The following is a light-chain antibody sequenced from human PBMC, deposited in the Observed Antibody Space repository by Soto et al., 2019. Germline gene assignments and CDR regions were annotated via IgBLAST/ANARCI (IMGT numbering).Light chain of an antibody. V-gene: IGLV2-14*01. CDR2: EVT. CDR3: SAYTHSNTVI. Sequence: QSALTQPASVSGSPGLSITISCTGTSNDVGGYDYVSWYRQHPDRAPRLLIYEVTNRPSGISDRFSGSRSGNTASLTISGLQGDDEASYYCSAYTHSNTVIFGGGTKLTVL. J-gene: IGLJ2*01. CDR1: SNDVGGYDY.